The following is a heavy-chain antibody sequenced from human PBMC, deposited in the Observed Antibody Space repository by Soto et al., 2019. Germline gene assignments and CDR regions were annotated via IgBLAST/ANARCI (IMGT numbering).Heavy chain of an antibody. CDR1: GFTFSTYT. V-gene: IGHV3-21*01. CDR3: ARSTPGNPFDI. CDR2: ISAGSRSI. Sequence: GGSLRLSCAASGFTFSTYTMNWVRQAPGKGLEWVSSISAGSRSIYYTDSLKGRSTVSRDNSKNSLYLQINSLKADDTAVYYCARSTPGNPFDIWGQGTMVPVSS. J-gene: IGHJ3*02. D-gene: IGHD3-10*01.